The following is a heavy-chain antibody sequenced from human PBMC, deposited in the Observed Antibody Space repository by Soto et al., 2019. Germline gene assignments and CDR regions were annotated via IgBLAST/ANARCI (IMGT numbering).Heavy chain of an antibody. CDR3: ARDITVTTDNDY. D-gene: IGHD4-4*01. V-gene: IGHV3-21*01. J-gene: IGHJ4*02. CDR2: ISSSSSYI. CDR1: GFTFSSYS. Sequence: LRLSCAASGFTFSSYSMNWVRQAPGKGLEWVSSISSSSSYIYYADSVKGRFTISRDNAKNSLYLQMNSLRAEDTAVYYCARDITVTTDNDYWGQGTLVTVSS.